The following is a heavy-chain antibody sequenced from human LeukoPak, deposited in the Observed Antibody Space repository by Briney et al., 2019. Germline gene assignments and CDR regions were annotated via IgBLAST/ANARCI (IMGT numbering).Heavy chain of an antibody. V-gene: IGHV4-39*07. CDR1: GGSISSSSYY. Sequence: SETLSLTCTVSGGSISSSSYYWGWIRQPPGKGLEWIGSIYYSGSTYYNPSLKSRVTISVDTSKNQFSLKLSSVTAADTAVYYCEGSSSERGAYYYYYMDVWGRGTTVSVSS. CDR3: EGSSSERGAYYYYYMDV. CDR2: IYYSGST. D-gene: IGHD6-6*01. J-gene: IGHJ6*03.